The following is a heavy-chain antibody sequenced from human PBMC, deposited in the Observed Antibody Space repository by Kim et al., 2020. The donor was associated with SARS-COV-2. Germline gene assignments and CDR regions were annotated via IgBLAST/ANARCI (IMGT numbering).Heavy chain of an antibody. V-gene: IGHV3-23*01. J-gene: IGHJ4*02. Sequence: GGSLRLSCAASRFSFSNYAMSWVRQAPGKGLEWVSAIGGSGGSTYYADSVKGRFTISRDNSKNTLYRQRNSLRAEDTAVYYCAKAPTGYSYGAFDYGGQGTLVTASS. CDR1: RFSFSNYA. CDR3: AKAPTGYSYGAFDY. D-gene: IGHD5-18*01. CDR2: IGGSGGST.